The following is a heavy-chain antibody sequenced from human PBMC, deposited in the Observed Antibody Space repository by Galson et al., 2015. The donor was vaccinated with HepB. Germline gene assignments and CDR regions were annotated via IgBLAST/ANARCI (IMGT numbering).Heavy chain of an antibody. CDR3: ARAHRDY. CDR2: ISGDGSNT. V-gene: IGHV3-74*01. J-gene: IGHJ4*02. Sequence: SLRLSCAASGFTFGSYWMHWVRQAPGKGLVWVSRISGDGSNTDYADSVKGRFSVSRDNAKTTLYLQMSGLRAEDTAVYYCARAHRDYWGPGTLVTVSS. CDR1: GFTFGSYW.